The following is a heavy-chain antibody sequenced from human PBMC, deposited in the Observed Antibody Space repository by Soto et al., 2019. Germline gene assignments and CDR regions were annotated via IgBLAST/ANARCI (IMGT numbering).Heavy chain of an antibody. CDR2: ISNGGGDK. V-gene: IGHV3-30*03. D-gene: IGHD3-10*01. CDR3: ARDSGGPSASYYFDY. Sequence: PGVSLRVSCAASGFTFSSYGMHWVRQAPGKGQEWVAVISNGGGDKYHADSVKGRFTISRDNSKNTLYLQMNSLRAEDTAVYYWARDSGGPSASYYFDYWGLGRIGAVSS. CDR1: GFTFSSYG. J-gene: IGHJ4*02.